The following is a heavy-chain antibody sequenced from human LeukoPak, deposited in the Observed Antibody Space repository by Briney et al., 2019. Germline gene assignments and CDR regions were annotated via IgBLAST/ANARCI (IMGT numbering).Heavy chain of an antibody. CDR1: GFTFSNYW. Sequence: GGSLRLSCAASGFTFSNYWMIWVRQAPGKGLEWVASIKQDGSGQNYVDSMEGRFIISRDNAKNSLYLKMNSLRTEDTALYYCARAFTANWYNWFDPWGQGTPVTVSS. CDR3: ARAFTANWYNWFDP. V-gene: IGHV3-7*01. CDR2: IKQDGSGQ. J-gene: IGHJ5*02. D-gene: IGHD1-1*01.